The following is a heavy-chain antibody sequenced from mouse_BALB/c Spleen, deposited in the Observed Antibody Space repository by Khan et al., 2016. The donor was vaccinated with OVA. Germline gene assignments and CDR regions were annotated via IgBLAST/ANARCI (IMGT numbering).Heavy chain of an antibody. CDR2: IYPGSTRT. CDR1: GYTFTDYV. J-gene: IGHJ1*01. D-gene: IGHD1-1*01. CDR3: ARPAYYYGSNSYWFCAV. Sequence: VKLLESGPELVKPGASVKMSCKASGYTFTDYVINWVKQSNGQGLEWIGEIYPGSTRTNYNENLKGKATRTADKSSNTAYMQLSSLTSEDSAVYFCARPAYYYGSNSYWFCAVWGAGTTVTVSS. V-gene: IGHV1-77*01.